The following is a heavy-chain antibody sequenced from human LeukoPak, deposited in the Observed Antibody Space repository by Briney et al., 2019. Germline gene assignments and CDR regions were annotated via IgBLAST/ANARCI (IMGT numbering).Heavy chain of an antibody. CDR2: IYHSGST. CDR1: GYSISSGYY. J-gene: IGHJ4*02. CDR3: ARAPSTYYYDD. Sequence: PSETLSLTCTVSGYSISSGYYWGWIRQPPGKGLEWIGSIYHSGSTYYNPSLKSRVTISVDTSKNQFSLKLSSVTAADTAVYYCARAPSTYYYDDWGQGTLVTVSS. V-gene: IGHV4-38-2*02.